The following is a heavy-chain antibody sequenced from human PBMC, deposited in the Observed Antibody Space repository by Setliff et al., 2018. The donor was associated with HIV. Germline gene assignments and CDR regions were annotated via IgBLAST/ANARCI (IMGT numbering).Heavy chain of an antibody. D-gene: IGHD3-22*01. V-gene: IGHV4-59*02. CDR3: AGVLSSGYYDGP. J-gene: IGHJ4*02. CDR2: LYYSGNT. Sequence: SETLSLTCTVSGASVNSHYWAWIRQPPGKGLEWIGSLYYSGNTNRNPSLKSRVTMSADTSKNQFSLKLRSVTAADTAVYYCAGVLSSGYYDGPWGQGTLVTVSS. CDR1: GASVNSHY.